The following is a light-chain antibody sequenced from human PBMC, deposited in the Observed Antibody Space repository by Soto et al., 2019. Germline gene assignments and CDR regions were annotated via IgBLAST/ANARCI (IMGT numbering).Light chain of an antibody. CDR3: QQYDSFSVT. CDR1: QSISAW. V-gene: IGKV1-5*01. J-gene: IGKJ1*01. CDR2: DVS. Sequence: DIQMTQSPSTLSATAGDRVTITCRASQSISAWLAWYQQKPGKAPKLLIYDVSALKRGVPPRFSGSGSGTEFTLTISSLQPDDFATYYCQQYDSFSVTFGQGTKVDIK.